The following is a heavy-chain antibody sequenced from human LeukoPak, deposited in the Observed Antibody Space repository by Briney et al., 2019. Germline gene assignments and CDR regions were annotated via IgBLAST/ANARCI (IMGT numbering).Heavy chain of an antibody. CDR2: IYIGGST. D-gene: IGHD6-13*01. Sequence: GGSLRLSCAASGFTVSTTYMSWVRQAPGKGLEWISVIYIGGSTYYADSVKGRFTISRDNSKNTLYLQMNSLRAEDTAVYYCARWAGYSSTWYGLFDYWGQGTLVTVSS. CDR1: GFTVSTTY. V-gene: IGHV3-66*01. J-gene: IGHJ4*02. CDR3: ARWAGYSSTWYGLFDY.